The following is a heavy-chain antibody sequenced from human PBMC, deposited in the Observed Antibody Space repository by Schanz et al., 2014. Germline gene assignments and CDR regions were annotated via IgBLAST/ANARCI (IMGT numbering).Heavy chain of an antibody. CDR3: TRGGYSYALSAFDI. V-gene: IGHV1-18*01. J-gene: IGHJ3*02. Sequence: QVQLVQSGAEVKKPGSSVKVSCKLSGGTFSSYTISWIRQAPGQGLEWMGWITAYNGDTNYALKLQGRVTMTTDTSTGTAYMELRSLRSDDTALYYCTRGGYSYALSAFDIWGQGTMVAVSS. D-gene: IGHD5-18*01. CDR1: GGTFSSYT. CDR2: ITAYNGDT.